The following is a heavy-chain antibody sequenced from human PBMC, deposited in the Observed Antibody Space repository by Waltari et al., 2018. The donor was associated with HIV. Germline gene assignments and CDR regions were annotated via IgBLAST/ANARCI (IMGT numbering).Heavy chain of an antibody. D-gene: IGHD1-26*01. J-gene: IGHJ4*02. Sequence: QEHLVESGGGVVQPGRSLRLSCKAYGFSFRDYGMHRVRQAPGKGREWVAVIWYDGGSKYYAESVKGRFIVSRDNSKNSLYLEMNSLSAEDTGFYYCARGSPGSRFSGSDYDYWGQGTLVTVSS. V-gene: IGHV3-33*01. CDR3: ARGSPGSRFSGSDYDY. CDR1: GFSFRDYG. CDR2: IWYDGGSK.